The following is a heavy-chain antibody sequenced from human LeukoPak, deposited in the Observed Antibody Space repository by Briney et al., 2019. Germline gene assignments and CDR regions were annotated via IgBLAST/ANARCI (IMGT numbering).Heavy chain of an antibody. CDR1: GFTFSSYT. D-gene: IGHD1-1*01. V-gene: IGHV3-21*01. J-gene: IGHJ4*02. CDR2: ITSSSSYI. Sequence: PGGSLRLSRAASGFTFSSYTMTWVRQAPGKGLEWVSSITSSSSYIYYADSVKGRFTISRDNAKNSLYLQMNSLRAEDTAVYYCARGNWNDAYYFDCWGQGTLVTVSS. CDR3: ARGNWNDAYYFDC.